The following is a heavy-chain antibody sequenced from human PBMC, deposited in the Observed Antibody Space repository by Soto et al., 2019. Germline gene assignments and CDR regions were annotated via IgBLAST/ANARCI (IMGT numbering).Heavy chain of an antibody. D-gene: IGHD6-6*01. V-gene: IGHV1-69*13. CDR2: IIPIFGTA. Sequence: SVKLSCKASGGTFSSYAISWVRQAPGQGLEWMGGIIPIFGTANYAQKFQGRVTITADESTSTAYMELSSLRSEDTAVYYCARSGLLAARSGIYYYGMDVWGQGTTVTVS. J-gene: IGHJ6*02. CDR1: GGTFSSYA. CDR3: ARSGLLAARSGIYYYGMDV.